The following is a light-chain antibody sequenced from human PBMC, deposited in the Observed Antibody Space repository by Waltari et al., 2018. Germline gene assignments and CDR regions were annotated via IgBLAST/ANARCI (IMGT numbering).Light chain of an antibody. V-gene: IGKV3-20*01. CDR2: GAA. Sequence: EIVLTQSPGTLSLSPGERATLSCRATQSVSSSSLSWYQLRPRQAPRLLVLGAASRATGIPDRFNGSGSGTDFTLTISRLEPEDFALYYCQQYGSSPPASFGPGTKVELK. CDR3: QQYGSSPPAS. CDR1: QSVSSSS. J-gene: IGKJ1*01.